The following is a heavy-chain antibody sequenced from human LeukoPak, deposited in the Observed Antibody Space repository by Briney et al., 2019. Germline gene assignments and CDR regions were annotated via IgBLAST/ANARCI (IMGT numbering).Heavy chain of an antibody. D-gene: IGHD3-9*01. CDR3: ARDVYDILTGYLHYFDY. CDR2: IYYSGST. J-gene: IGHJ4*02. Sequence: SETLSLTCTVSGGSISSSSYYWGWIRQPPGKGLEWIGSIYYSGSTYYNPSLKSRVTISVDTSKNQFSLKLSSVTAADTAVYYCARDVYDILTGYLHYFDYWGQGTLVTVSS. V-gene: IGHV4-39*07. CDR1: GGSISSSSYY.